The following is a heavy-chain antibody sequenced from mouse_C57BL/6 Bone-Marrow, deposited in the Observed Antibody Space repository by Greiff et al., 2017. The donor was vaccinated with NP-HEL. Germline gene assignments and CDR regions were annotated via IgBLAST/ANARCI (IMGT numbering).Heavy chain of an antibody. CDR3: ARLNLAY. J-gene: IGHJ3*01. CDR2: ISSGGSYT. Sequence: DVKLVESGGDLVKPGGSLKLSCAASGFTFSSYGMSWVRQTPDKRLEWVATISSGGSYTYYPDSVKGRFTISRDNAKNTLYLQMSSLRSEDTAMYYCARLNLAYWGQGTLVTVSA. CDR1: GFTFSSYG. V-gene: IGHV5-6*02.